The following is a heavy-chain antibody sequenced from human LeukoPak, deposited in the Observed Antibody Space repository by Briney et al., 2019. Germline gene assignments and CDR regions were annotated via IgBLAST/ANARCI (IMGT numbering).Heavy chain of an antibody. CDR1: GYTFTCYY. D-gene: IGHD6-19*01. V-gene: IGHV1-2*02. CDR3: ARGGYSSGWYVGASDY. J-gene: IGHJ4*02. CDR2: INPNSGGT. Sequence: ASVKVSCKASGYTFTCYYMHWVRQAPGQGLEWMGWINPNSGGTNYAQKFQGRVTMTRDTSISTAYMELRRLSSDDTAVYYCARGGYSSGWYVGASDYWGQGTLVTVSS.